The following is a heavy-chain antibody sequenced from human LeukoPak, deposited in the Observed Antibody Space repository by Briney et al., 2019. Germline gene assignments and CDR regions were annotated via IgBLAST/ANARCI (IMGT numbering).Heavy chain of an antibody. J-gene: IGHJ4*02. CDR1: GGTFSSYA. Sequence: GASVKVSCKASGGTFSSYAISWVRQAPGQGLEWMGGIIPIFGTANCAQKFQGRVTITADESTSTAYMELSSLRSEDTAVYYCARDRGYGDPRFDYWGQGTLVTVSS. CDR3: ARDRGYGDPRFDY. CDR2: IIPIFGTA. V-gene: IGHV1-69*13. D-gene: IGHD4-17*01.